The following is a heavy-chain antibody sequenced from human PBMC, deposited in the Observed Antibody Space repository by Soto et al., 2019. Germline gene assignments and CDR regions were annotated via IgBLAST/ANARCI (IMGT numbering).Heavy chain of an antibody. CDR3: AKGCGGSCLSH. CDR2: ISWRSGNI. Sequence: EVQLVDSGGGLVQPGRSLRLSCAASGFTFDDYSMHWVRQAPGKGLEWVSSISWRSGNIGYADSVKGRFTISRDNAKNSLYLQMNSLRVEDTALYYCAKGCGGSCLSHWGQGTLVTVSS. J-gene: IGHJ4*02. V-gene: IGHV3-9*01. D-gene: IGHD2-15*01. CDR1: GFTFDDYS.